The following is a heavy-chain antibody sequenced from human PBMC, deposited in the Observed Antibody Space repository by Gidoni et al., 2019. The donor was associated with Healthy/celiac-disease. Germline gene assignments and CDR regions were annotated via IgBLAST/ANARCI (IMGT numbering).Heavy chain of an antibody. CDR1: GDSVSSHSDA. Sequence: QVQLQQSGPGLVKPSQTLSLTCAISGDSVSSHSDAGNWIRQSPSRGLEWLGRTYYRSKWYNDYAVSVKSRITINPDTSKNQFSLQLNSVTPEDTAVYYCASTGAYYDSSGYYYYFDYWGQGTLVTVSS. D-gene: IGHD3-22*01. V-gene: IGHV6-1*01. J-gene: IGHJ4*02. CDR2: TYYRSKWYN. CDR3: ASTGAYYDSSGYYYYFDY.